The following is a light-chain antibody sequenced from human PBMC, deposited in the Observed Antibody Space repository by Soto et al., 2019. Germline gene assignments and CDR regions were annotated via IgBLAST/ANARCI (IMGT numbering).Light chain of an antibody. CDR1: QSINIW. CDR2: AAS. Sequence: QMTQSPSTLSASVGDRVTLTCRASQSINIWLAWYQQKPGRAPKVLIYAASSLQSGVPSRFSGSGSGTDFTLTISSLQPEDFATYYCQQSYSTPRTFGQGTKVDIK. CDR3: QQSYSTPRT. J-gene: IGKJ1*01. V-gene: IGKV1-39*01.